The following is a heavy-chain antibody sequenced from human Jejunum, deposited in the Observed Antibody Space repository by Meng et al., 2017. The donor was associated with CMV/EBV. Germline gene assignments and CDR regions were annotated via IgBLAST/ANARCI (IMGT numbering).Heavy chain of an antibody. V-gene: IGHV3-23*03. Sequence: SGFTFRSYAMSWVRQAPGKGLEWVSVIYSTGGSTYYSDSVKGRFTISRDNSENTLYLQMNSLRAEDTAIYYCAKDTRVGAWGAFDYWGQGTLVTVSS. J-gene: IGHJ4*02. D-gene: IGHD1-26*01. CDR3: AKDTRVGAWGAFDY. CDR2: IYSTGGST. CDR1: GFTFRSYA.